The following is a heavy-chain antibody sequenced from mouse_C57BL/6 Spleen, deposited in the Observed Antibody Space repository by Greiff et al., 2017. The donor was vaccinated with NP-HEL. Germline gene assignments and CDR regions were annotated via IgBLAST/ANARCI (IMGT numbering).Heavy chain of an antibody. CDR1: GYTFTSYW. V-gene: IGHV1-61*01. CDR3: ARWNN. CDR2: IYPSDSET. Sequence: VQLQQPGAELVRPGSLVKLSCKASGYTFTSYWMDWVKQRPGQGLEWIGNIYPSDSETHYNQKFKDKATLTVDKSSSTAYMQLSSLASEDSAVYYCARWNNWGQGTTLTVSS. J-gene: IGHJ2*01.